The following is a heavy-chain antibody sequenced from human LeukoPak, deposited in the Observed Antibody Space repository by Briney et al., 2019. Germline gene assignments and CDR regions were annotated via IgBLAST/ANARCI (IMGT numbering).Heavy chain of an antibody. CDR2: INPNSGGT. V-gene: IGHV1-2*02. CDR3: ARSPVASRQLDY. D-gene: IGHD2-21*01. J-gene: IGHJ4*02. CDR1: GYTFSGYY. Sequence: ASVKVSCKASGYTFSGYYMHWVRQAPGQGLEWMGWINPNSGGTYYAQKFQGRVTMTRDTSISTAYMELSSLRSEDTAVYYCARSPVASRQLDYWGQGTLVTVSS.